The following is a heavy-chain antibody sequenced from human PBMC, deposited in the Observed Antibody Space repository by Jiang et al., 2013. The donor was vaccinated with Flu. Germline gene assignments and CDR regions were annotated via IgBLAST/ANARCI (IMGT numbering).Heavy chain of an antibody. CDR3: AREGYDPWGYGMDV. CDR2: IYTSGST. Sequence: GSGLVKPSETLSLTCTVSGGSISSYYWSWIRQPAGKGLEWIGRIYTSGSTNYNPSLKSRVTMSVDTSKNQFSLKLSSVTAADTAVYYCAREGYDPWGYGMDVWDQGTTVTVSS. CDR1: GGSISSYY. J-gene: IGHJ6*02. D-gene: IGHD3-3*01. V-gene: IGHV4-4*07.